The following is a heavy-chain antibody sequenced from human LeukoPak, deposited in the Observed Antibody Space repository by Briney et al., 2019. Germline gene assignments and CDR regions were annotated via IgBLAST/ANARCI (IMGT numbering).Heavy chain of an antibody. J-gene: IGHJ3*02. CDR1: GYSFTSYW. V-gene: IGHV5-51*01. CDR3: ARQGATYYYYDSSGPPDAFDI. CDR2: IYPGDSDT. D-gene: IGHD3-22*01. Sequence: GESLKISCQGSGYSFTSYWIGWVRQMPGKGLEWMGIIYPGDSDTRYSPSFQGQVTISADKSISTAYLQWSSLKASDTAMYYCARQGATYYYYDSSGPPDAFDIWGQGTMVTVSS.